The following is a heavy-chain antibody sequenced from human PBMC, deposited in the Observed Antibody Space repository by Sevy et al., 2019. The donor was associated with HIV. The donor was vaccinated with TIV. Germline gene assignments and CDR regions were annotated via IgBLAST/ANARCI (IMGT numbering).Heavy chain of an antibody. CDR1: GFTFSSYG. CDR3: ARGAAYYDFWSGYLFDY. D-gene: IGHD3-3*01. Sequence: GGSLRLSCAASGFTFSSYGMHWVRQAPGKGLEWVAVIWYDGSNKYYADSVKGRFTTSRDNSKNTLYLQMNSLRAEDTAVYYCARGAAYYDFWSGYLFDYWGQGTLVTVSS. CDR2: IWYDGSNK. V-gene: IGHV3-33*01. J-gene: IGHJ4*02.